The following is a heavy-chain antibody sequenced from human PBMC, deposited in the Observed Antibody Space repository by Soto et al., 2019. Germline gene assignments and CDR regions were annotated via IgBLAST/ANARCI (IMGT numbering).Heavy chain of an antibody. V-gene: IGHV3-74*01. J-gene: IGHJ4*02. CDR3: ASDPAPIGWYDY. CDR2: INRDGSST. Sequence: EVQLVESGGGLVQPGGSLRLSCAASGFTLSSYWMHWVRQVPGKGLEWVSRINRDGSSTSYADYVKGRFTISRDSAKKTLYLQTTSLSADDTAVYYCASDPAPIGWYDYWGQGTLVTVSS. CDR1: GFTLSSYW. D-gene: IGHD6-19*01.